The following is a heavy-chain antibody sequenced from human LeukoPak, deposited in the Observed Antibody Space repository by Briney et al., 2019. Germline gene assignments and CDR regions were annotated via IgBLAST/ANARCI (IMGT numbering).Heavy chain of an antibody. CDR1: GFTFSSYN. J-gene: IGHJ3*02. Sequence: GGSLRLSCAASGFTFSSYNMNWVRQAPGKGLEWVSSISSSSSYIYYADSVKGRFTISRDNAKNSLYLQMNSLRAEDTAVYYCARWGIAAAGTMWGPDAFDIWGQGTMVTVSS. V-gene: IGHV3-21*01. D-gene: IGHD6-13*01. CDR2: ISSSSSYI. CDR3: ARWGIAAAGTMWGPDAFDI.